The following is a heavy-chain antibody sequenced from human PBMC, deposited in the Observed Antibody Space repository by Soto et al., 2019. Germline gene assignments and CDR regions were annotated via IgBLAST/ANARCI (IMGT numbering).Heavy chain of an antibody. V-gene: IGHV3-72*01. CDR2: TRKKSEGYTT. J-gene: IGHJ4*02. CDR1: GFTLSDHH. D-gene: IGHD3-16*01. Sequence: EVQLVESGGGLVQPGGSLRLPCEVSGFTLSDHHMNWVRQAPGKGLEWLGRTRKKSEGYTTEYAASVSGRFTLSRDDSKNSVFLQMNSLKTEDTAVYYCVGESFYDLDDWGQGTLVTVSS. CDR3: VGESFYDLDD.